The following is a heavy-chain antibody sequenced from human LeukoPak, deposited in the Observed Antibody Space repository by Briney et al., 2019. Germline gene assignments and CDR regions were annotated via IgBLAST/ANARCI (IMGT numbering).Heavy chain of an antibody. Sequence: GGSLRLSCAASGFAFSSYAMSWVRQAPGKGLEWVSAISGSGGSTYYADSVKGRFTISRDNSKNTLYLQMNSLRAEDTAVYYCASPIAARQGYYYYGMDVWGQGTTVTVSS. CDR1: GFAFSSYA. D-gene: IGHD6-6*01. J-gene: IGHJ6*02. CDR3: ASPIAARQGYYYYGMDV. CDR2: ISGSGGST. V-gene: IGHV3-23*01.